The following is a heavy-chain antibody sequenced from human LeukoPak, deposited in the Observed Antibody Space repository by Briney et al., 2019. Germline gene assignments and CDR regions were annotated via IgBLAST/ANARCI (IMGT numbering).Heavy chain of an antibody. CDR3: ASGSGWPIET. CDR1: GFTFSSYW. V-gene: IGHV3-7*01. J-gene: IGHJ4*02. CDR2: IKGDGSER. D-gene: IGHD6-19*01. Sequence: PGGSLILSCAASGFTFSSYWMNRVRQAPGKGLEWVANIKGDGSERHYVDSVKGRFTISGDKATNSLYLQMDSLRGEDTAVYYCASGSGWPIETWGQGTLVTVPS.